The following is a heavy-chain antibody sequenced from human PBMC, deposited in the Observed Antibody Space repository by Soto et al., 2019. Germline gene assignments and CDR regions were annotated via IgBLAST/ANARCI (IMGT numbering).Heavy chain of an antibody. D-gene: IGHD3-22*01. Sequence: PSETLSLTCAVSGGSISSGGYSWSWIRQPPGKGLEWIGYIYHSGSTYYNPSLKSRITMSVDTSKNQFSLKLSSVTAADTAVYYCASIFDSSGYYYGNNWFDPWGQGTLVTVSS. CDR2: IYHSGST. J-gene: IGHJ5*02. V-gene: IGHV4-30-2*05. CDR3: ASIFDSSGYYYGNNWFDP. CDR1: GGSISSGGYS.